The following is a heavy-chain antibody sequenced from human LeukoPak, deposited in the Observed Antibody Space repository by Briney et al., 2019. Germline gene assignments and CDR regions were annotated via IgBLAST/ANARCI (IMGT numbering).Heavy chain of an antibody. CDR1: GFTFSSYS. D-gene: IGHD4-23*01. CDR2: ISSSSSYI. CDR3: VSDLYGGNPRGFDY. V-gene: IGHV3-21*01. J-gene: IGHJ4*02. Sequence: GGSLRLSCAASGFTFSSYSMNWVRQAPGKGLEWVSSISSSSSYIYYADSVKGRFTISRDNAKNSLYLQMNSLRAEDTAVYYCVSDLYGGNPRGFDYWGQGTLVTVSS.